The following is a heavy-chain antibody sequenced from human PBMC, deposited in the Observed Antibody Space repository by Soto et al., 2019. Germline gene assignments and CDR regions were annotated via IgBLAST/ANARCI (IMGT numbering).Heavy chain of an antibody. V-gene: IGHV3-30-3*01. CDR3: ARDDYTYGVS. CDR1: GFIFPNFA. CDR2: ISSDGTTR. Sequence: QVRLEESGGGVVQPGRSLRLSCAASGFIFPNFAFHWIRQAPGKGLEWVAGISSDGTTRYYADSVKGRFSISRDDTTNSLYLQMDSLRADDTAVYYCARDDYTYGVSWGQGTLVTVSS. D-gene: IGHD5-18*01. J-gene: IGHJ5*02.